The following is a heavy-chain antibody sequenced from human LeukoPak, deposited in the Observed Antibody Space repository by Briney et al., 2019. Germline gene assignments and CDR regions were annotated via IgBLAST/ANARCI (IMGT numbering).Heavy chain of an antibody. Sequence: SETLSLTCTVSGGSISSSSYYWGWIRQPPGKGLEWIGSIYYSGSTYYNPSLKSRVTIPVDTSKNQFSLKLSSVTAADTAVYYCASEVLGDSSGYYYGFDYWGQGTLVTVSS. V-gene: IGHV4-39*07. CDR1: GGSISSSSYY. CDR3: ASEVLGDSSGYYYGFDY. J-gene: IGHJ4*02. CDR2: IYYSGST. D-gene: IGHD3-22*01.